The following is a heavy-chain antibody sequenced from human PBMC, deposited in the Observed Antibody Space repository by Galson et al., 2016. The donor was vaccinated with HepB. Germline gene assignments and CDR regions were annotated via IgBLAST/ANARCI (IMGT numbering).Heavy chain of an antibody. J-gene: IGHJ4*02. V-gene: IGHV3-74*01. D-gene: IGHD3-22*01. CDR2: LSGDGTST. CDR3: TRETFDYDSSGHYSAYYFDS. CDR1: GFSFSRYW. Sequence: SLRLSCAASGFSFSRYWMHWVRQVPGKGLVWVSRLSGDGTSTASADSVKGRFTISRDNAKNKLYLQMNSLRGEDTAVYYCTRETFDYDSSGHYSAYYFDSWGQGTLVTVSS.